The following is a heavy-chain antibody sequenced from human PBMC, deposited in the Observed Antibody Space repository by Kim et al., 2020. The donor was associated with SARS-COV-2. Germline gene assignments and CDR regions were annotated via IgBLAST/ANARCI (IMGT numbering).Heavy chain of an antibody. J-gene: IGHJ3*02. CDR3: AKSDFFDI. V-gene: IGHV3-74*01. D-gene: IGHD2-21*01. Sequence: EGRSTSYADSVQGRFTVSRDNAKNTLYLQMNSLRAEDTAVYYCAKSDFFDIWGQGTMVTVSS. CDR2: EGRST.